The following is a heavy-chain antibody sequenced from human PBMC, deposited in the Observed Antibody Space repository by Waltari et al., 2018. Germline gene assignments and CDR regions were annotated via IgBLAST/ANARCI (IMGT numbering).Heavy chain of an antibody. V-gene: IGHV1-2*02. CDR3: ARGYGDYVRDY. J-gene: IGHJ4*02. D-gene: IGHD4-17*01. CDR1: GYTFNGYY. CDR2: INPNSDGT. Sequence: QVQLVQSGAEVKKPGASVKVSCKASGYTFNGYYMPWGRQAPGQGLEWVGWINPNSDGTNYAQKFQGRATMPRDTSISTAYMELSRLRADDTAVYYCARGYGDYVRDYWGQGTLVTVSS.